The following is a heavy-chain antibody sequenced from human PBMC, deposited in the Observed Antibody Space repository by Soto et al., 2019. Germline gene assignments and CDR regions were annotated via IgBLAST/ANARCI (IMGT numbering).Heavy chain of an antibody. D-gene: IGHD3-10*01. J-gene: IGHJ6*03. Sequence: QVQLVQSGAEVKKPGASVKVSCKASGYTFTSYAMHWVRQAPGQRLEWMGWINAGNGNTKYSQKFQGRVTITRDTSESTAYMELSSLRSEDTAVYYCAREAHYYGSGSYYNPPRYMDVWGKGTTVTVSS. CDR3: AREAHYYGSGSYYNPPRYMDV. V-gene: IGHV1-3*01. CDR2: INAGNGNT. CDR1: GYTFTSYA.